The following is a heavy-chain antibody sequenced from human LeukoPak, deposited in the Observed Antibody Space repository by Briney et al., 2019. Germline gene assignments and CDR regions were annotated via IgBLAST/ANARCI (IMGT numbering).Heavy chain of an antibody. CDR3: ARYSPIFDY. CDR2: ISSSGSTI. J-gene: IGHJ4*02. CDR1: GFTFSSYE. V-gene: IGHV3-48*03. Sequence: GGSLRLSCAASGFTFSSYEMNWVRQAPGKGLEWVSYISSSGSTIYYADSVKGRFTISRDNAKNSLYLQMNSLRAEDTAVYYCARYSPIFDYWGQGTLVTVSS. D-gene: IGHD5-18*01.